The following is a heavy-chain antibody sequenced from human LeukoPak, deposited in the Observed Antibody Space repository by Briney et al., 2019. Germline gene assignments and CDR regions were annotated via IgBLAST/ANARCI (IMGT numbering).Heavy chain of an antibody. CDR3: AVSPTRRGYSYGIDY. D-gene: IGHD5-18*01. CDR2: IIPIFGTA. J-gene: IGHJ4*02. Sequence: GASVKVSCKASGGTFSSYAISWVRQAPGQGLEWMGGIIPIFGTANYAQKFQGRVTITTDESTSTAHMELSSLRSEDTAVYYCAVSPTRRGYSYGIDYWGQGTLVTVSS. CDR1: GGTFSSYA. V-gene: IGHV1-69*05.